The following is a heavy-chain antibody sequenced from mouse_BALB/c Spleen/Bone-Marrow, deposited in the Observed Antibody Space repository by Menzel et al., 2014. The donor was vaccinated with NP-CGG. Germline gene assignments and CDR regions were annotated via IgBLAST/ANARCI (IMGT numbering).Heavy chain of an antibody. D-gene: IGHD1-1*01. J-gene: IGHJ4*01. Sequence: VMLVESGAELMKPGASVKISCKATGYTFGSYWIEWVKQRPGHGLEWIGEILPGRGSTNYNEKFKGKATFTSDTSSNTAYMQLSSLTSEDSAVYYCARWDTTAMDYWGQGTSVTVSS. V-gene: IGHV1-9*01. CDR1: GYTFGSYW. CDR3: ARWDTTAMDY. CDR2: ILPGRGST.